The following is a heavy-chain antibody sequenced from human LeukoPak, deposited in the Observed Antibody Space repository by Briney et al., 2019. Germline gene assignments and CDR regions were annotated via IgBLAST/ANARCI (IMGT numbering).Heavy chain of an antibody. CDR3: AKTYCSTTRCLSWGNDY. Sequence: GGSLRLSCAASGFTFSSYWMHWVRQAPGKGLVWVSRINSDGSSTSYADSVKGRFTISRDTSRNTLYLQMNGLRAEDTAIYYCAKTYCSTTRCLSWGNDYWGQGTLVTVSS. J-gene: IGHJ4*02. D-gene: IGHD2-2*01. CDR2: INSDGSST. CDR1: GFTFSSYW. V-gene: IGHV3-74*01.